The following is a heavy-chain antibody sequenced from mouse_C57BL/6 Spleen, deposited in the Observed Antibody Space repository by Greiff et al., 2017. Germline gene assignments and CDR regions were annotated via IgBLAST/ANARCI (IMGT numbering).Heavy chain of an antibody. CDR2: IDPSDSYT. Sequence: VQLQQPGAELVMPGASVKLSCKASGYTFTSYWMHWVKQRPGQGLEWIGEIDPSDSYTNYNQKFKGKSTLTVDKSSSTAYMQLSSLTSEDSAVYYWARTSITTGYFDVWGTGTTVTVSS. CDR3: ARTSITTGYFDV. CDR1: GYTFTSYW. D-gene: IGHD1-1*01. J-gene: IGHJ1*03. V-gene: IGHV1-69*01.